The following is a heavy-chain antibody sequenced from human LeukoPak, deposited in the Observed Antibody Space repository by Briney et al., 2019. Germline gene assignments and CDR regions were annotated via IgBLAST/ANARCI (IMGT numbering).Heavy chain of an antibody. CDR3: ARSVSGSYYASLYFDY. J-gene: IGHJ4*02. CDR1: GGSISSYY. D-gene: IGHD1-26*01. CDR2: IYYGGST. V-gene: IGHV4-59*05. Sequence: SETLSLTCTVSGGSISSYYWSWIRQPPGKGLEWIGSIYYGGSTYYNPSLKSRVTISVDTSKNQFSLKLSSVTAADTAVYYCARSVSGSYYASLYFDYWGQGTLVTVSS.